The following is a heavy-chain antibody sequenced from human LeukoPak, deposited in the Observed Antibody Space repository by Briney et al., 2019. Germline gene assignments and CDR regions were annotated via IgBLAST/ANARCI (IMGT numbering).Heavy chain of an antibody. V-gene: IGHV3-30-3*01. J-gene: IGHJ6*03. CDR1: GFTFSSFA. CDR3: ARSSSSYQYYYYYMDV. CDR2: ISYDGSNK. Sequence: GRSLRLSCAVSGFTFSSFAVHWVRQAPGKGLESVAVISYDGSNKYYPDSVKGRFTISRDNSKNTLYLQMDSLRAEDTAVYYCARSSSSYQYYYYYMDVWGKGTTVTVSS. D-gene: IGHD6-6*01.